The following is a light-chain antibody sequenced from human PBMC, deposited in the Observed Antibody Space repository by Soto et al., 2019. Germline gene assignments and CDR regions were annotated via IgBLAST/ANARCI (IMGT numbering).Light chain of an antibody. CDR2: TAS. Sequence: AIQMTQSPSSLSASVGDRVIITCLASQSIRNDLGWYQQKPGKAPKLLIYTASTLQSGVPSRFSGSGSGADFTLTIRSLQPEDSATYYCLHDYSYPRTFGQGTKVDIK. V-gene: IGKV1-6*01. CDR1: QSIRND. CDR3: LHDYSYPRT. J-gene: IGKJ1*01.